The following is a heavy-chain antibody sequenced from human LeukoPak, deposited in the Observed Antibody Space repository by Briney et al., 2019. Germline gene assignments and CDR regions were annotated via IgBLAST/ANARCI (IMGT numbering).Heavy chain of an antibody. V-gene: IGHV3-53*01. Sequence: PGGSLRLSCAASGFTFSISAMSWVRQAPGKGLEWVSVIYSGGSTYYADSVKGRFTISRDNSKNTLYLQMNSLRAEDTAVYYCARDTNYYDSRGALDYWGQGTLVTVSS. CDR3: ARDTNYYDSRGALDY. CDR2: IYSGGST. D-gene: IGHD3-22*01. J-gene: IGHJ4*02. CDR1: GFTFSISA.